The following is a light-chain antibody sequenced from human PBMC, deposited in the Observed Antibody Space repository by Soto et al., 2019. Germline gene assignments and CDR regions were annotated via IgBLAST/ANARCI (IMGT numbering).Light chain of an antibody. CDR1: QSVSSSY. V-gene: IGKV3-20*01. CDR3: QQYGSSPFIT. Sequence: EIVLTQSPGTLSLSPGERATLSCRASQSVSSSYLAWYQQKPGQAPRLLIYGASSRATGIPDRFSGSRSGTDFTLTISRLEPEDFAVYYCQQYGSSPFITFGQGTRLEIK. J-gene: IGKJ5*01. CDR2: GAS.